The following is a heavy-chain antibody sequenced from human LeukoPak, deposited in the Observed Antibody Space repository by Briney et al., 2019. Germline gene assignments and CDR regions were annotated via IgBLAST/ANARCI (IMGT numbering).Heavy chain of an antibody. CDR2: ISSSSSYI. D-gene: IGHD6-13*01. Sequence: AGGSLRLSCAASGFTFSSYAMSWVRQAPGKGLEWVSSISSSSSYIYYADSVKGRFTISRDNAKNSLYLQMNSLRAEDTAVYYCARDLSRAADLYYYGMDVWGQGTTVTVSS. V-gene: IGHV3-21*01. CDR3: ARDLSRAADLYYYGMDV. CDR1: GFTFSSYA. J-gene: IGHJ6*02.